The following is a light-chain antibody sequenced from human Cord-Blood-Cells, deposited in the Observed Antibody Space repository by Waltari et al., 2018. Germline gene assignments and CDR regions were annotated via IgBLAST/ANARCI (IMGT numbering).Light chain of an antibody. J-gene: IGLJ1*01. CDR3: SSYTSNGTLPYV. CDR1: SSDVGGYNY. CDR2: EVS. Sequence: QSALTQPASVSGSPGQSITISCTGTSSDVGGYNYVSWYQQHPGKAPKLMIYEVSNRPSGVSNRFSGSKSGNTASLTISGLQAEDEADYYCSSYTSNGTLPYVFGTGTKVTVL. V-gene: IGLV2-14*01.